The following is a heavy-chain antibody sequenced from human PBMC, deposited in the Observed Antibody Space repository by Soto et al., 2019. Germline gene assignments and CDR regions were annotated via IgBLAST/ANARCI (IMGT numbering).Heavy chain of an antibody. CDR1: GGSISSSNW. D-gene: IGHD5-18*01. V-gene: IGHV4-4*02. CDR2: IYHSGST. J-gene: IGHJ4*02. CDR3: ARVAVGYSYGPSFGGRYSFGY. Sequence: QVHLQESGPGLVKPSGTLSLTCAVSGGSISSSNWWSWVRQPPGKGLEWIGEIYHSGSTNYNPSLKSRVTISVDRSKNQVSLKLSSVTAADTAVYYCARVAVGYSYGPSFGGRYSFGYWGQGTLVTVSS.